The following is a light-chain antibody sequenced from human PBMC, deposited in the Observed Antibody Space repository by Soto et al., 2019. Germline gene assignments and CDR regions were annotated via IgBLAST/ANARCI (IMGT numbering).Light chain of an antibody. V-gene: IGKV3-15*01. CDR3: QQYNNWPPLT. CDR1: QRVSSN. Sequence: EIVMTQSPATLSVSPGERATLSCSARQRVSSNLAGYQQKPGQAPRLLIYGASTRATGIPARFSGSGSGTEFTLTITSLQSEDFAVYYCQQYNNWPPLTFGGGTKVEIK. CDR2: GAS. J-gene: IGKJ4*01.